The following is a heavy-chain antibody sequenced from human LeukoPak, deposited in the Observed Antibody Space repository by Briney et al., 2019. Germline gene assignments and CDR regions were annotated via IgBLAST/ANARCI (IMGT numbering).Heavy chain of an antibody. V-gene: IGHV1-69*06. CDR3: AKTQFCTDCLAEIDY. J-gene: IGHJ4*02. D-gene: IGHD2-8*02. Sequence: SVTVSFTSSGGTFTIYAISWVRQAPGQGQEWMGGIIPIFGTANYAQKFQGRVTITADKSTSTAYMELTSLRSEDTAVYYCAKTQFCTDCLAEIDYWGQGTLVTVSS. CDR1: GGTFTIYA. CDR2: IIPIFGTA.